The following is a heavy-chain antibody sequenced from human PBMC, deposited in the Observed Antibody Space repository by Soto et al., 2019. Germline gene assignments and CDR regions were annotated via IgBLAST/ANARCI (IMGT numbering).Heavy chain of an antibody. V-gene: IGHV3-74*01. Sequence: PGGSLRLSCAASAFIFKMYWMHWVRQSPGKGLVWISRIYNDGTYSDYADSVRGRFTISRDNVNDTLYLQMNNLRAEDSGLYYCTRGPRPISTGTGAYWGQGTQVTVSS. CDR2: IYNDGTYS. J-gene: IGHJ4*02. CDR3: TRGPRPISTGTGAY. CDR1: AFIFKMYW. D-gene: IGHD3-10*01.